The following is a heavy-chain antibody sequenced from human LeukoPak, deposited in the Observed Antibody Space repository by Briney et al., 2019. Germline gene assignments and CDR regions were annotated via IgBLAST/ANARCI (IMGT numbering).Heavy chain of an antibody. D-gene: IGHD6-19*01. V-gene: IGHV4-30-2*01. CDR2: IYHSGST. CDR3: ARSRSVALPLVYNGGVGAFDI. CDR1: GGSISSGGYY. Sequence: SQTLSLTCTVSGGSISSGGYYWSWIRQPPGKGLEWIGYIYHSGSTYYNPSLKSRVTISVDRSKNQFSLKLSSVTAADTAVYYCARSRSVALPLVYNGGVGAFDIWGQGTMVTVSS. J-gene: IGHJ3*02.